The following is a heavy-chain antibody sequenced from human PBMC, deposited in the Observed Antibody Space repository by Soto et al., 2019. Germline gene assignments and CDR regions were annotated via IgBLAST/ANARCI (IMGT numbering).Heavy chain of an antibody. D-gene: IGHD2-2*01. Sequence: EASVKVSCKVSGYTLTELSMHWVRQAPGKGLEWMGGFDPEDGETIYAQKFQGRVTMTEDTSTDTAYMELSSLRSEDTAVYYCATRREAYQLPPGWFDPWGQGTLVTVSS. CDR3: ATRREAYQLPPGWFDP. V-gene: IGHV1-24*01. J-gene: IGHJ5*02. CDR2: FDPEDGET. CDR1: GYTLTELS.